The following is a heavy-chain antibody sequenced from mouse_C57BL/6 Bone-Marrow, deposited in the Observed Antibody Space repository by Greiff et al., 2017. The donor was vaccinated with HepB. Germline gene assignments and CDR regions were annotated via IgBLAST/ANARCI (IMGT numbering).Heavy chain of an antibody. D-gene: IGHD4-1*01. J-gene: IGHJ3*01. Sequence: VQLQQSGAELVRPGASVKLSCKASGYTFTDYYINWVKQRPGQGLEWIARIYPGSGNTYYNEKFKGKATLTAEKSSSTAYMQLSSLTSEDSAVYFCATSTGTSPWFAYWGQGTLVTVSA. V-gene: IGHV1-76*01. CDR1: GYTFTDYY. CDR3: ATSTGTSPWFAY. CDR2: IYPGSGNT.